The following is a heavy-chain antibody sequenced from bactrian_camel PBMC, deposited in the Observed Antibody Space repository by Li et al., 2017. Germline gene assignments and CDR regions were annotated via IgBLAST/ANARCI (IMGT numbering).Heavy chain of an antibody. Sequence: QLVESGGGSVQAGGSLRLSCAASGFIFSSAFMSWVRQAPGKGLEWVSSINGNSRNTHYADSVKDRFTISKDNADNTLHLHLNNLKPEDTAMYYCAVDGRIWHSGCLRVVAKDLMAYRGQGTQVTV. J-gene: IGHJ4*01. CDR2: INGNSRNT. CDR1: GFIFSSAF. V-gene: IGHV3-2*01. D-gene: IGHD7*01. CDR3: AVDGRIWHSGCLRVVAKDLMAY.